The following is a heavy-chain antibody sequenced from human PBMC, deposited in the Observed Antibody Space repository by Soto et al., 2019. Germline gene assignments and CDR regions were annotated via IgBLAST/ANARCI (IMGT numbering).Heavy chain of an antibody. Sequence: EVQLVESGGGLVQPGGSLRLSCAASGFTFSSHYMAWVRQAPGKGLEWVANINRDGSEKNYVDSVKGRFTISRDNAKNSLYLQMTSLSAEATAVYYCARDGGVRRIDYWGQGTLVTVSS. V-gene: IGHV3-7*01. J-gene: IGHJ4*02. CDR3: ARDGGVRRIDY. CDR1: GFTFSSHY. D-gene: IGHD2-8*02. CDR2: INRDGSEK.